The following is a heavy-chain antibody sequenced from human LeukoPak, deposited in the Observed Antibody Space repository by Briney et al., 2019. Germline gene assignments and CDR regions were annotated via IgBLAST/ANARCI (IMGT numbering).Heavy chain of an antibody. V-gene: IGHV3-23*01. CDR2: ISGSGGST. CDR1: GFTFSSYA. J-gene: IGHJ4*02. Sequence: GGSLRLSCAASGFTFSSYAMSWVRQAPGKGLEWVSAISGSGGSTYYADSVKGRFTISRDNSKNTLYLQRNSLRAEDTAVYYCAKATFEDDYYGSGSYYLYWGQGTLVTVSS. CDR3: AKATFEDDYYGSGSYYLY. D-gene: IGHD3-10*01.